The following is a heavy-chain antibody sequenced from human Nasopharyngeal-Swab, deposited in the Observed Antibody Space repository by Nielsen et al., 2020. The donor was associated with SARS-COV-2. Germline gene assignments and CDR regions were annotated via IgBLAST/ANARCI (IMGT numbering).Heavy chain of an antibody. J-gene: IGHJ4*02. V-gene: IGHV1-46*01. CDR1: GYTFTSYY. CDR2: INPSGGST. CDR3: ARDAERYYYDSSGYFAY. D-gene: IGHD3-22*01. Sequence: ASVKVSCKASGYTFTSYYMHWVRQAPGQGLEWMGIINPSGGSTSYAQKFQGRLTMTRDTSTSTVYMELSSLRSEDTAVYYCARDAERYYYDSSGYFAYWGQGTLVTVSS.